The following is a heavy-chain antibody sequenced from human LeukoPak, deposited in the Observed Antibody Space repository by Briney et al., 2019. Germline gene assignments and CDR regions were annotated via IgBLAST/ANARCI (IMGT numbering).Heavy chain of an antibody. Sequence: SETLSLTCAVYGGSFSGYYWSWIRQPPGKGLEWIGEINHSGSTNYNPSLKSRVTISVDTSKNQFSLKLSSVTAADTAVYYCARDLYGYYDTSGYYSNWFDPWGQGTLVTVSS. CDR1: GGSFSGYY. D-gene: IGHD3-22*01. J-gene: IGHJ5*02. CDR3: ARDLYGYYDTSGYYSNWFDP. CDR2: INHSGST. V-gene: IGHV4-34*01.